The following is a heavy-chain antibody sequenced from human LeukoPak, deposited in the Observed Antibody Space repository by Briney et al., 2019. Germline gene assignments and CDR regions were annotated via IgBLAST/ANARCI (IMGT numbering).Heavy chain of an antibody. CDR1: GGSISSYY. V-gene: IGHV4-59*01. J-gene: IGHJ4*02. CDR3: ARDSLGSTWYIDY. CDR2: IYYSGSA. Sequence: SETLSLTCTVSGGSISSYYWSWIRQPPGKGLEWIGYIYYSGSANYNPSLKGRVTISVDTSKDQFSLKLSSVTAADTAVYHCARDSLGSTWYIDYWGQETPVTVSS. D-gene: IGHD6-13*01.